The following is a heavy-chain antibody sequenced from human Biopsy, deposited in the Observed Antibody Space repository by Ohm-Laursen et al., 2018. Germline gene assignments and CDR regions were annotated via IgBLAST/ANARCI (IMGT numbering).Heavy chain of an antibody. CDR1: GDSLSSGPDN. CDR2: IYSGGST. D-gene: IGHD6-19*01. Sequence: SDTLSLTCTVSGDSLSSGPDNWSWVRQPPGQGLEYIGFIYSGGSTNYNPSLQNRVTTSVDTSKNQFSLKLSSVIAADTAVYYCARGRRTSGWPYFANWGQGTLVIVSS. CDR3: ARGRRTSGWPYFAN. J-gene: IGHJ4*02. V-gene: IGHV4-61*01.